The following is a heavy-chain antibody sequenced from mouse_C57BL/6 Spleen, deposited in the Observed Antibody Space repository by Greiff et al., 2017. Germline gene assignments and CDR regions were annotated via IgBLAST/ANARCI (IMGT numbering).Heavy chain of an antibody. CDR2: INPNNGGT. V-gene: IGHV1-26*01. Sequence: EVQLQQSGPELVKPGASVKISCKASGYTFTDYYMNWVKQSHGKSLEWIGDINPNNGGTSYNQKFKGKATLTVDKSSSTAYMELRSLTSDDSAVYYCAYYRFAYWCQGTLVTVSA. CDR3: AYYRFAY. J-gene: IGHJ3*01. CDR1: GYTFTDYY. D-gene: IGHD1-1*01.